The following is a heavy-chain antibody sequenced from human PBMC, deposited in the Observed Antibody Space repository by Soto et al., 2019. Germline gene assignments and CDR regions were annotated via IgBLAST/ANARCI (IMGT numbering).Heavy chain of an antibody. CDR1: GGSISSYY. CDR3: ARLGGYYDILWAEYYGMDV. Sequence: PSETLSLTCTVSGGSISSYYWSWIRQPPGKGLERIGYIYYSGSTNYNPSLKSRVTISVDTSKNQLSLKLSSVTAADTAVYYCARLGGYYDILWAEYYGMDVWGQGTTVTVSS. CDR2: IYYSGST. D-gene: IGHD3-9*01. V-gene: IGHV4-59*08. J-gene: IGHJ6*02.